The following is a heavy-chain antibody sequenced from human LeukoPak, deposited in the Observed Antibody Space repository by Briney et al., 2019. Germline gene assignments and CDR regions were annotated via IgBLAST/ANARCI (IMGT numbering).Heavy chain of an antibody. D-gene: IGHD5-12*01. J-gene: IGHJ4*02. V-gene: IGHV4-39*01. CDR1: GGSISSSSYY. CDR2: IYYSGST. Sequence: SETLSLTCTVSGGSISSSSYYWGWIRQPPGKGLEWLGSIYYSGSTYYNPSLKSRVTISVDTSKNQFSLKVRSVTAADTAVYYCARPQGVASVWDFDYWGQGTLVTVSS. CDR3: ARPQGVASVWDFDY.